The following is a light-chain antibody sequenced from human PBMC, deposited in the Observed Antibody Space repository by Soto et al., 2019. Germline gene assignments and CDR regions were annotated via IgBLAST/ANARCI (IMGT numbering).Light chain of an antibody. V-gene: IGLV2-14*01. CDR2: EVS. CDR3: SSYTSTSTRV. Sequence: QSVLTQPAFVSGSPGQPITISCTGTSSYIGGYNYVSWYQHPPGKAPKLMISEVSNRPSGVSNRFSRSKSGNTASLTISGLQAEDEDDYYCSSYTSTSTRVFGTGTKVTVL. CDR1: SSYIGGYNY. J-gene: IGLJ1*01.